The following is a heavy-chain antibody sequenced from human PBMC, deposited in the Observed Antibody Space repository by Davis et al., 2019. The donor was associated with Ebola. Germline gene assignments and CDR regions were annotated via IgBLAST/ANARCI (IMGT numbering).Heavy chain of an antibody. V-gene: IGHV4-4*07. CDR3: ARGQDSSYTVKWARFDS. CDR2: VYFSGST. Sequence: SETLSLTCNVSGASVSTYHWSWIRQPAGGGLEWIGRVYFSGSTSYNPSLESRVTMSVDRSKNQFSLRLTSVTAADTAVYFCARGQDSSYTVKWARFDSWGQGTLVTVSS. CDR1: GASVSTYH. J-gene: IGHJ4*02. D-gene: IGHD1-26*01.